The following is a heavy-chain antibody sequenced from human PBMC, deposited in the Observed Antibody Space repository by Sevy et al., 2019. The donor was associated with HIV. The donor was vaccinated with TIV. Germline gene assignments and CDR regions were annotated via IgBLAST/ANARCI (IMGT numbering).Heavy chain of an antibody. CDR1: GFSFSHYA. CDR3: ARVAVSYCTNDCYHRFDY. CDR2: ISYDGTYK. Sequence: GGSLRLSCAVSGFSFSHYAFHWVRQAPGKGLEWVSLISYDGTYKYYADSLKGRFTISRDNSKNTLYVQMNSLRGNDTAVYYCARVAVSYCTNDCYHRFDYWGPGALVTVSS. D-gene: IGHD2-8*01. J-gene: IGHJ4*02. V-gene: IGHV3-30-3*01.